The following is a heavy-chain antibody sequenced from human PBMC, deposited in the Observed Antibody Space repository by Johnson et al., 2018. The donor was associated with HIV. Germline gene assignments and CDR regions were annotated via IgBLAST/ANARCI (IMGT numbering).Heavy chain of an antibody. D-gene: IGHD6-19*01. J-gene: IGHJ3*01. V-gene: IGHV3-53*01. CDR3: ARDHMGPVNRRVQWLVPRGFDF. Sequence: VQLVESGGGLIQPGGSLRLSCAASEFTVSSYDMSYVRQSTGKGLEWVSVIYSDGSAYYEDSVKGRFTISRDNSKNTVYLQMNSLRADDTALYYCARDHMGPVNRRVQWLVPRGFDFWGQGTMVTVAS. CDR1: EFTVSSYD. CDR2: IYSDGSA.